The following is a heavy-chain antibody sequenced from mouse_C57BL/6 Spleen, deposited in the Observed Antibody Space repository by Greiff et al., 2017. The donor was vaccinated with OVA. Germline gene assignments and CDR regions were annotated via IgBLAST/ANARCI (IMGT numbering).Heavy chain of an antibody. CDR2: IDPSDSYT. J-gene: IGHJ4*01. CDR1: GYTFTSYW. V-gene: IGHV1-59*01. CDR3: ARITRGAMDY. Sequence: VKLQQPGAELVRPGTSVKLSCKASGYTFTSYWMHWVKQRPGQGLEWIGVIDPSDSYTNYNQKFKGKATLTVDTSSSTAYMQLSSLTSEDSAVYYCARITRGAMDYWGQGTSVTVSS. D-gene: IGHD1-1*01.